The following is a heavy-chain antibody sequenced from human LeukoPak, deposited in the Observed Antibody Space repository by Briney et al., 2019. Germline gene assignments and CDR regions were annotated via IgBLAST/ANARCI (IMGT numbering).Heavy chain of an antibody. CDR1: GFTFTSSA. Sequence: GASVKVSCKASGFTFTSSAMQWVRQARGQRLEWIGWIVVGSGNTDYAQKFQERVTITRDMSTSTAYMELSSLRSEDTAVYYCAADQGSGWYVWGQGTLVTVSS. CDR2: IVVGSGNT. V-gene: IGHV1-58*02. D-gene: IGHD6-19*01. J-gene: IGHJ4*02. CDR3: AADQGSGWYV.